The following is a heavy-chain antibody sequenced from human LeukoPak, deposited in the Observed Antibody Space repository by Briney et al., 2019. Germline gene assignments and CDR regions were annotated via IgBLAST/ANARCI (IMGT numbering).Heavy chain of an antibody. J-gene: IGHJ4*02. CDR2: ISSSSNTI. CDR1: GFTSSSYG. CDR3: ATESGTYSGTCFDY. Sequence: GGSLRLSCAASGFTSSSYGMHWVRQAPGKGLEWVSYISSSSNTIYYADSVKGRFTISRDNAKNSLYLQMNSLRAEDTAVYYCATESGTYSGTCFDYWGQGNLVTVSS. D-gene: IGHD1-26*01. V-gene: IGHV3-48*01.